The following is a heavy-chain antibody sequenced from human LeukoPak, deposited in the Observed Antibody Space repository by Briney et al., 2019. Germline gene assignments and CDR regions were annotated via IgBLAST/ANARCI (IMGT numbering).Heavy chain of an antibody. CDR1: DESFSDRY. V-gene: IGHV4-34*01. Sequence: SETLSLTCAVYDESFSDRYWNWIRQPPGKGLEWIGVITHSGRTSYNPSLTSRGTISMDRSKNKFSLRLSSGTAADTAMFYCARVNVDTAMGPFDYWGQGTLVTVSS. CDR2: ITHSGRT. D-gene: IGHD5-18*01. J-gene: IGHJ4*02. CDR3: ARVNVDTAMGPFDY.